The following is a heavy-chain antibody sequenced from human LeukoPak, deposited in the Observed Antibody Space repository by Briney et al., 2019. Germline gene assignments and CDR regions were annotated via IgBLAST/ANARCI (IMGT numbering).Heavy chain of an antibody. J-gene: IGHJ4*02. CDR3: ARDLGYCSGGSCVAGY. CDR2: IWYDGSNK. V-gene: IGHV3-33*01. CDR1: GFTFSSYD. Sequence: PGRSLRLSCAASGFTFSSYDMHWVRQAPTKGLEWVAVIWYDGSNKYYADSVKGRFTISRDNSKNTLYLQMNSLSAEGTAVYYCARDLGYCSGGSCVAGYWGQGTLVTVFS. D-gene: IGHD2-15*01.